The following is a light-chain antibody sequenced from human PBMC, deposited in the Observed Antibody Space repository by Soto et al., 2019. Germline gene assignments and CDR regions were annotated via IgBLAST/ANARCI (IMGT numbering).Light chain of an antibody. CDR1: QGIRKD. CDR2: AAS. V-gene: IGKV1-17*01. CDR3: LQHNSYPRLFT. J-gene: IGKJ3*01. Sequence: DIQMTQSPSSLSASVGDRVTITCRASQGIRKDLGWYQQKPGKAPNRLIYAASSLQSGVPSRFSGSGSGTEFTLTISSLQPEDFATYYCLQHNSYPRLFTFGPGTKVDIK.